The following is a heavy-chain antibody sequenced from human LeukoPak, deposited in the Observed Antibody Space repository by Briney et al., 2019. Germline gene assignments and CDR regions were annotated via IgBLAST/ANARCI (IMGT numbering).Heavy chain of an antibody. CDR2: IYYSGST. J-gene: IGHJ4*02. V-gene: IGHV4-59*01. CDR3: ARSPIQLWLRGNFDY. CDR1: GGSISSYY. Sequence: PSETLSLTCTVSGGSISSYYWSWIRQPPGKGLEWIGYIYYSGSTNYNPSLKSRVTISVDTSKNQFSLKLSSVTAADTAVYYCARSPIQLWLRGNFDYRGQGTLVTVSS. D-gene: IGHD5-18*01.